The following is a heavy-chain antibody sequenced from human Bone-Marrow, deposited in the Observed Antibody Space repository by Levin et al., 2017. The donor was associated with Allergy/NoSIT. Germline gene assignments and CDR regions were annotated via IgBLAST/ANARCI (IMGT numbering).Heavy chain of an antibody. CDR1: GFSFDTYG. V-gene: IGHV3-30*03. Sequence: PGGSLRLSCAASGFSFDTYGMHWVRQAPGKGLEWVAVISYDGSIEYYGDSVKGRFTISRDNSKNTLYLQMNSLRTEDTAVFYCARDAGLGFSYGFVDSWGQGTLVSVSS. CDR3: ARDAGLGFSYGFVDS. J-gene: IGHJ4*02. CDR2: ISYDGSIE. D-gene: IGHD5-18*01.